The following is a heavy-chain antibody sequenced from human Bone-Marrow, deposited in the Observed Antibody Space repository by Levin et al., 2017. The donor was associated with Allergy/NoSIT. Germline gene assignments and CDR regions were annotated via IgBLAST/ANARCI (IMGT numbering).Heavy chain of an antibody. Sequence: GGSLRLSCAASGFTFSSFWMHWVRQAPGKGLVWVSRIDNGGSFTDYADSVKGRFTVSRDNAKNTLYLQMNSLRAEDTAVYFCARGGVGDTGLDYWGQGTLVTVSS. V-gene: IGHV3-74*01. D-gene: IGHD1-26*01. J-gene: IGHJ4*02. CDR2: IDNGGSFT. CDR1: GFTFSSFW. CDR3: ARGGVGDTGLDY.